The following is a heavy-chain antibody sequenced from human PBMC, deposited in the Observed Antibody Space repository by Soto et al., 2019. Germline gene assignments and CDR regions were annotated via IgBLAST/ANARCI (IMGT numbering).Heavy chain of an antibody. Sequence: GGSLRLSCAASGFIFSRYEMNWVRQAPGKGLEWVSYINTRGNTIHYADPVKGRFTVSRDNAENSLYLQMNSLRAEDTAVYYCARDIDYYDSSGYQDYWGQGTLVTVSS. J-gene: IGHJ4*02. CDR2: INTRGNTI. CDR3: ARDIDYYDSSGYQDY. CDR1: GFIFSRYE. D-gene: IGHD3-22*01. V-gene: IGHV3-48*03.